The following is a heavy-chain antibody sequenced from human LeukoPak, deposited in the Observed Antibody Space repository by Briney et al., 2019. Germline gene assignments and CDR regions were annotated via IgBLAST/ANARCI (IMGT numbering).Heavy chain of an antibody. CDR2: IWYDGSNK. CDR1: GFTFSSYG. J-gene: IGHJ6*02. D-gene: IGHD3-3*01. V-gene: IGHV3-33*01. CDR3: ARGATIFGVVITTMDV. Sequence: GGSLRLSCAASGFTFSSYGMHWVRQAPGKGLEWVAVIWYDGSNKYYADSVKGRFTISRDNSKNTLYLQMNSLRAEDTAVYYCARGATIFGVVITTMDVWGQGTTVTVSS.